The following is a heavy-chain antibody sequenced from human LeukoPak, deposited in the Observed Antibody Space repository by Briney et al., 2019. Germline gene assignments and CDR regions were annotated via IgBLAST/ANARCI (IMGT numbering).Heavy chain of an antibody. CDR3: ARGSEEQWLRYYYMDV. Sequence: GGSLRLSCAASGFTFSNYWMHWVRQAPGKGLVWVSRINSDGSSTSYADSVKGRFTISRDNAKNTLYLQMNSLRAEDTAVYYCARGSEEQWLRYYYMDVWGKGTTVTVSS. CDR1: GFTFSNYW. D-gene: IGHD6-19*01. CDR2: INSDGSST. V-gene: IGHV3-74*01. J-gene: IGHJ6*03.